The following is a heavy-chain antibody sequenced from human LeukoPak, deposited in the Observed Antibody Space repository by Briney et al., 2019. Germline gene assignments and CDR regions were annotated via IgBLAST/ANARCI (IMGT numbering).Heavy chain of an antibody. CDR3: ARAAPQFGPPYYFDY. Sequence: GASVKVSCKASGYTFSTYVITWVRQAPGRGLEWMGWISTYNGNTNYAQKFQGRVTMTTDTSTSTVSMLLRSLRPDDTAFYYCARAAPQFGPPYYFDYWGQGTLVTVSS. D-gene: IGHD3-10*01. J-gene: IGHJ4*02. CDR1: GYTFSTYV. V-gene: IGHV1-18*01. CDR2: ISTYNGNT.